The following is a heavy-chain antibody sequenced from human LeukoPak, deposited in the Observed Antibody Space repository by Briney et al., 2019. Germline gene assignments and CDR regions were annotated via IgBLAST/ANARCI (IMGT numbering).Heavy chain of an antibody. D-gene: IGHD2-2*01. CDR1: GYIFTSYG. Sequence: VASVKVSCKASGYIFTSYGITWVRQAPGQGLEWMGRITTFNDRTVLAEKFRGRVTLNTDTTTAYLTLRKLRSDDTAVYYCAKAHDIVVVLDYWGQGTLVTVSS. CDR3: AKAHDIVVVLDY. CDR2: ITTFNDRT. J-gene: IGHJ4*02. V-gene: IGHV1-18*04.